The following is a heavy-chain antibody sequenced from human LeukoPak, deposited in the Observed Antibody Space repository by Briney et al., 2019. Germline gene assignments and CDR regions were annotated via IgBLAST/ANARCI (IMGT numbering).Heavy chain of an antibody. CDR2: IHTSGST. V-gene: IGHV4-39*07. J-gene: IGHJ6*03. Sequence: KPSETLSLTCTVSGGSISSSSYYWGWLRQPPGKGLEWIGRIHTSGSTNYNPSLKSRVTISVDTSKNQFSLKLSSVTAADTAVYYCARGTYCSSTSCRVYYYYYYMDVWGKGTTVTISS. D-gene: IGHD2-2*01. CDR1: GGSISSSSYY. CDR3: ARGTYCSSTSCRVYYYYYYMDV.